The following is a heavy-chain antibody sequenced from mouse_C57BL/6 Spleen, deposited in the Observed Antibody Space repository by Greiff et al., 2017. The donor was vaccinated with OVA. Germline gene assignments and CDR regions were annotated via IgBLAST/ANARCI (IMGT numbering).Heavy chain of an antibody. D-gene: IGHD3-1*01. CDR2: ISDGGRYT. CDR1: GFTFSSYA. V-gene: IGHV5-4*03. CDR3: ARGTAVMDY. Sequence: DVMLVESGGGLVKPGGSLKLSCAASGFTFSSYAMSWVRQTPEKRLEWVATISDGGRYTYYPDNVKGRFTISRDNAKNNLYLQMSHLKSEDTAMYYCARGTAVMDYWGQGTSVTVSS. J-gene: IGHJ4*01.